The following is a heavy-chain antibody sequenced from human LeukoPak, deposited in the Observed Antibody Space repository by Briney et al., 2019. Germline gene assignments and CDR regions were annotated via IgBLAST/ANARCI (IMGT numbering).Heavy chain of an antibody. V-gene: IGHV3-23*01. J-gene: IGHJ4*02. CDR2: ISGSGGST. Sequence: PGGSLRLSCAASGFTFSSYSMNWVRQAPGKGLEWVSAISGSGGSTYYADSVKGRFTISRDNSKNTLYLQMNSLRAEDTAVYYCAKYGWDMTVTFGGVIAEPLDYWGQGTLVTVSS. CDR1: GFTFSSYS. CDR3: AKYGWDMTVTFGGVIAEPLDY. D-gene: IGHD3-16*02.